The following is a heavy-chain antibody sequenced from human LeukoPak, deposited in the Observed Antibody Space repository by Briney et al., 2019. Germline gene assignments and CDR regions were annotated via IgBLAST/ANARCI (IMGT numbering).Heavy chain of an antibody. D-gene: IGHD3-22*01. CDR3: ARGRVNYYDSRQTFRGRYGMDV. Sequence: SETLSLTCTVSGGSISSSSYYWSWIRQPPGKGLEWIGEINHSGSTNYNPSLKSRVTISVDTSKNQFSLKLSSVTAADTAVYYCARGRVNYYDSRQTFRGRYGMDVWGQGTTVTVSS. J-gene: IGHJ6*02. CDR2: INHSGST. V-gene: IGHV4-39*07. CDR1: GGSISSSSYY.